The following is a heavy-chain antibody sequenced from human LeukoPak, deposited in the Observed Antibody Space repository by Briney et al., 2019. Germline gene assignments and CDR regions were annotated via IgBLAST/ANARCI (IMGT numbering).Heavy chain of an antibody. V-gene: IGHV5-51*01. CDR2: IYPGDANIDI. D-gene: IGHD5-24*01. Sequence: GESLKISCKGSGXDFPRHCIGWVRQMAGRGLEWMGTIYPGDANIDIGYSPSFQGQVTISADKSISTAYLQWSSLRASDTAMYYCARQRSRDGYNYDGFDIWGQGTMVTVSS. J-gene: IGHJ3*02. CDR1: GXDFPRHC. CDR3: ARQRSRDGYNYDGFDI.